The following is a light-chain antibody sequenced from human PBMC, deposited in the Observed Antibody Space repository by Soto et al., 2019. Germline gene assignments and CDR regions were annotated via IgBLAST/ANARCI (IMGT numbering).Light chain of an antibody. CDR3: QQYNIYLLS. CDR2: DAS. Sequence: DIQMTQSPSTLSASVGDRVTITCRASQSISSWLAWYQQKPGKAPKVLIYDASSLESGVPSRFSGSGSGTEFTLTISSLQPDDFATYYCQQYNIYLLSFGPGTKVDIK. J-gene: IGKJ3*01. CDR1: QSISSW. V-gene: IGKV1-5*01.